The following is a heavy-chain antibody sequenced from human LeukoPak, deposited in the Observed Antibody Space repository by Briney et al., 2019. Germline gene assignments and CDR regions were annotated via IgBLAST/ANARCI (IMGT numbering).Heavy chain of an antibody. Sequence: SETLSLTCTVSGGSISSYYWSWIRQPPGKGLEWIGYIYYSGSTNYNPSLKSRVTISVDTSKNQFSLKLSSVTAADTAVYYCASLFHDSPGYYGMDVWGQGTTVTVSS. CDR1: GGSISSYY. D-gene: IGHD2-15*01. CDR3: ASLFHDSPGYYGMDV. V-gene: IGHV4-59*12. J-gene: IGHJ6*02. CDR2: IYYSGST.